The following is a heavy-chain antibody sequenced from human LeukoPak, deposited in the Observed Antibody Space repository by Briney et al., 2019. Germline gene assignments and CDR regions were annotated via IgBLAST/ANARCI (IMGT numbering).Heavy chain of an antibody. D-gene: IGHD2/OR15-2a*01. J-gene: IGHJ4*02. CDR1: GFTFSSYG. V-gene: IGHV3-33*01. CDR2: IWYDGSNK. CDR3: ASSIGNY. Sequence: GGSLRLSCAASGFTFSSYGMHWVRQAPGKGLEWVAVIWYDGSNKYYADSVKGRFTIFRDNSKNTLHLQMNSLRAEDTAVYYCASSIGNYWGQGTLVTVSS.